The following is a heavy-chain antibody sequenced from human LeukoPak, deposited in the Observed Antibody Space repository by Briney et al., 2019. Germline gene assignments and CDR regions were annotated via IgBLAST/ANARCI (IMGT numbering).Heavy chain of an antibody. CDR2: IYYSGST. V-gene: IGHV4-39*07. CDR1: GGSISSSSYY. D-gene: IGHD4-17*01. J-gene: IGHJ4*02. CDR3: ARGITTVTTWLPPGYFDY. Sequence: SETLSLTCTVSGGSISSSSYYWGWIRQPPGKGLEWIGSIYYSGSTNYNPSLKSRVTISVDTSKNQFSLKLSSVTAADTAVYYCARGITTVTTWLPPGYFDYWGQGTLVTVSS.